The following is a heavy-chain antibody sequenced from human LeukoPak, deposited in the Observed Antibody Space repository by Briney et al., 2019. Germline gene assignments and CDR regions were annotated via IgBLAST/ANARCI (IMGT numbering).Heavy chain of an antibody. CDR2: INHSGST. V-gene: IGHV4-34*01. CDR1: GGSFSGYY. J-gene: IGHJ4*02. CDR3: ARGFRATEHIFDY. D-gene: IGHD3-10*01. Sequence: SETLSLTCAVYGGSFSGYYWSWIRQPPGKGLEWIGEINHSGSTNYNPSLKSRVTISVDTSKNQFSLKLSSVTAADTAVYYCARGFRATEHIFDYWGQGTLVTVSS.